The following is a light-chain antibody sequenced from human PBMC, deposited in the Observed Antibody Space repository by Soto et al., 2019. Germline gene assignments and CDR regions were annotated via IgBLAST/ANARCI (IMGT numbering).Light chain of an antibody. CDR1: QSVSNN. J-gene: IGKJ1*01. Sequence: EIVMTQSPATLSVSPGERATLSCRASQSVSNNLAWYQQKPGQAPRLLIYGASTRATGIPARFSGSGSGTEFTLTISSLQSEDFAVYYCQHYNNWPPWTFGQVTKVDIK. CDR3: QHYNNWPPWT. V-gene: IGKV3-15*01. CDR2: GAS.